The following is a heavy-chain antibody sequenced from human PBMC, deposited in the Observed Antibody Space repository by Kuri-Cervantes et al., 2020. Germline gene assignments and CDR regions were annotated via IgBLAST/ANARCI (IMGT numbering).Heavy chain of an antibody. CDR3: ARVHTSSWSD. D-gene: IGHD6-13*01. V-gene: IGHV4-39*07. CDR2: INHSGST. Sequence: SETLSLTCTVSGGSISSSSYYWGWIRQPPGKGLEWIGEINHSGSTNYNLSLRSRVTISVDTPKNQFSLKLTSVTAADTAVYYCARVHTSSWSDWGQGTLVTVSS. J-gene: IGHJ4*02. CDR1: GGSISSSSYY.